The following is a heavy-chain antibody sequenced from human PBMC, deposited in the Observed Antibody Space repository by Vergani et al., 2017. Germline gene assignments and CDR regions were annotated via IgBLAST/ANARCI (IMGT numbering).Heavy chain of an antibody. CDR1: GFTFSSYS. V-gene: IGHV3-21*01. D-gene: IGHD6-19*01. CDR2: ISSSSSYI. Sequence: EVQLVESGGGLVKPGGSLRLSCAASGFTFSSYSMNWVRQAPGKGLEWVSSISSSSSYIYYADSVKGRFTISRDNAKNSLYLQMNSLRAEDTAVYYCARESSGWYKGGWFDPWGQGTLVTVSS. J-gene: IGHJ5*02. CDR3: ARESSGWYKGGWFDP.